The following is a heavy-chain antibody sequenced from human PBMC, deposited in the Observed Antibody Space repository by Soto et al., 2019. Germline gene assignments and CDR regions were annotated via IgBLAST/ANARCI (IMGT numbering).Heavy chain of an antibody. Sequence: GGSLRLSCAASGFTFSSYSMNWFRQAPGKGLEGVSYISSSSSTIYYADSVKGRFTISRDNAKNSLYLQMNSLRAEDTAVYYCARENKYYDFWRGSFGLVDVWGKGTTVNVSS. CDR1: GFTFSSYS. CDR2: ISSSSSTI. V-gene: IGHV3-48*01. CDR3: ARENKYYDFWRGSFGLVDV. J-gene: IGHJ6*04. D-gene: IGHD3-3*01.